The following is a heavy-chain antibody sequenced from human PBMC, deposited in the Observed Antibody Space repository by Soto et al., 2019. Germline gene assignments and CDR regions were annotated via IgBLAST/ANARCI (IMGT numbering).Heavy chain of an antibody. CDR2: ISAYKGRT. Sequence: QGQLVQSGAEVKKPGASVKVSCKASGYTFTSHGITWVRQAPGQGLEWMGWISAYKGRTDYAQRVQGRVTMTTDTSTSTGYMELRSLRSDDTAVYYCARGVINDAFDIWGQWTMVTVSS. J-gene: IGHJ3*02. V-gene: IGHV1-18*01. D-gene: IGHD3-10*01. CDR3: ARGVINDAFDI. CDR1: GYTFTSHG.